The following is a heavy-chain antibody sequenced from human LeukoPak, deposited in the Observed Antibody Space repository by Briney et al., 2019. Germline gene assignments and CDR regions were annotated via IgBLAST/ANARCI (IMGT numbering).Heavy chain of an antibody. CDR2: ISSSGTTI. Sequence: GGSLRLSCAASGFTFSSYEMNWVRQAPGKGLEWVSYISSSGTTIYYADSVKGRFTISRDNSKNTLYLQMNSLRAEDTAVYFCARKNSGPQPFDYWGQGTLVTVSS. J-gene: IGHJ4*02. V-gene: IGHV3-48*03. CDR3: ARKNSGPQPFDY. D-gene: IGHD4-23*01. CDR1: GFTFSSYE.